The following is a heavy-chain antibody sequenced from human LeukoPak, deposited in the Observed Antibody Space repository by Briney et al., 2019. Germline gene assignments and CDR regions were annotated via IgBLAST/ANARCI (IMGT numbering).Heavy chain of an antibody. CDR2: IIPIFGTA. J-gene: IGHJ3*02. Sequence: SVKVSCKASGGTFSSYAISWVRQAPGQGFEWMGGIIPIFGTANYAQKFQGRVTITADKSTSTAYMELSSLRSEDTAVYYCAREGTDCSSTSCCSGGGAFDIWGQGTMVTVSS. CDR3: AREGTDCSSTSCCSGGGAFDI. V-gene: IGHV1-69*06. D-gene: IGHD2-2*01. CDR1: GGTFSSYA.